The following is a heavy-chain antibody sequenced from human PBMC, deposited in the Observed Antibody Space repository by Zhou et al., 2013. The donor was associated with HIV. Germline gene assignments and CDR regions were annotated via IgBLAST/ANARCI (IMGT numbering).Heavy chain of an antibody. J-gene: IGHJ4*02. CDR1: VPHG. CDR3: AGVRGIARRGHFDS. D-gene: IGHD6-13*01. CDR2: IIPIYGTP. V-gene: IGHV1-69*05. Sequence: QVQLVQSGAEVKKPGSSVKVSCKGFVPHGISWVRQAPGQGLEWMGGIIPIYGTPTYAQNFQGRVALTTDESTRTAYMELSSLRSEDTAVYFCAGVRGIARRGHFDSWGQGNPGSPSPQ.